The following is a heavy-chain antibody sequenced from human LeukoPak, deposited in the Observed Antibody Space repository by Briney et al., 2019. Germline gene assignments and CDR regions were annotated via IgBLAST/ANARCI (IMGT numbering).Heavy chain of an antibody. Sequence: PSETLSLTCIVSGGSISSYYWSWIRQPPGKGLEWIGYIYYSGSTNYNPSLKSRVTISVDTSKNQFSLKLRSVTAADTAVYYCARVTGYVIEDYFDYWGQGTLVTVSS. J-gene: IGHJ4*02. CDR2: IYYSGST. CDR1: GGSISSYY. CDR3: ARVTGYVIEDYFDY. D-gene: IGHD3-22*01. V-gene: IGHV4-59*01.